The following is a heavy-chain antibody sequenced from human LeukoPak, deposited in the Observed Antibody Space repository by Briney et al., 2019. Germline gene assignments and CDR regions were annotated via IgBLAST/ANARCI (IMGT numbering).Heavy chain of an antibody. CDR1: GDSFTSYW. J-gene: IGHJ4*02. D-gene: IGHD6-19*01. CDR2: IYAGDSGT. Sequence: LGESLKISCKASGDSFTSYWIAWVRQMPGKGLEWMGIIYAGDSGTGYSPSFQGQVTISVDKSITTAYLQWSSLKASDTAMFYCARRAGYNSGPFDYWGQGTLVTVSS. CDR3: ARRAGYNSGPFDY. V-gene: IGHV5-51*01.